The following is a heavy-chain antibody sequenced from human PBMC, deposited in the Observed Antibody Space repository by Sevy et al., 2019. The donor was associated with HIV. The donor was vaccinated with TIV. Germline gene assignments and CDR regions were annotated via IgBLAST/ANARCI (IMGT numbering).Heavy chain of an antibody. J-gene: IGHJ5*02. Sequence: GESLKISCKGSGYIFTNNWIGWVRQIPGKGLEWMGIIHPDDSAIRYSPSFQGQVTISVDKSISTAYLQWSSLKASDTAMYYCARQTKYYASRAYSGWFDPWGQGTLVTVSS. CDR1: GYIFTNNW. D-gene: IGHD3-22*01. V-gene: IGHV5-51*01. CDR2: IHPDDSAI. CDR3: ARQTKYYASRAYSGWFDP.